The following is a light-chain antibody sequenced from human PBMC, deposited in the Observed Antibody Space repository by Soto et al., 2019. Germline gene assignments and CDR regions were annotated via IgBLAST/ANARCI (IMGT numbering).Light chain of an antibody. CDR3: QQYSSSPRT. Sequence: NVLTQSPGTLSLSPGEGATLSCRASQSISSNYLAWYHQKPGQAPRLLIYGASSRATDIPDRFRGSGSGRDFVLNISRPEPEDSGVYYCQQYSSSPRTFGQGTKVEIK. CDR2: GAS. J-gene: IGKJ1*01. V-gene: IGKV3-20*01. CDR1: QSISSNY.